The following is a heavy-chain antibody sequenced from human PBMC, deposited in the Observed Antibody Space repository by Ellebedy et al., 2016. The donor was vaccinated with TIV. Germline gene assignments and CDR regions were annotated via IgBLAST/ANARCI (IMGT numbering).Heavy chain of an antibody. CDR2: ISYDGSNK. J-gene: IGHJ4*02. V-gene: IGHV3-30*18. Sequence: GGSLRLSXAASGFTFSSYGMHWVRQAPGKGLEWVAVISYDGSNKYYADSVKGRFTISRDNSKNTLYLQMNSLRAEDTAVYYCAKDEGELYPGGDWGQGTLVTVSS. CDR3: AKDEGELYPGGD. CDR1: GFTFSSYG. D-gene: IGHD1-26*01.